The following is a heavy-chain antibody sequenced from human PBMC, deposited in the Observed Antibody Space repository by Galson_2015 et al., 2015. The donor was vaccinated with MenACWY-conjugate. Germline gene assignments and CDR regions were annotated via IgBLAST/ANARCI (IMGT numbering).Heavy chain of an antibody. D-gene: IGHD6-19*01. J-gene: IGHJ3*01. CDR1: GFIFSNPW. CDR3: ARAKEQWLSKTFDL. V-gene: IGHV3-7*01. CDR2: IKQDGSGK. Sequence: SLRLSCATSGFIFSNPWMGWVRQAPGKGLEWVANIKQDGSGKYYVDSVKGRFIISRDNAKNSLFLQMDSLRAEDTALYYCARAKEQWLSKTFDLWGQGTMVTVSS.